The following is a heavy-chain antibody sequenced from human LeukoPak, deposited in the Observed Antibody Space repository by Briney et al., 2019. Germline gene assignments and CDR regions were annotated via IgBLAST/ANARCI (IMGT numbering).Heavy chain of an antibody. CDR1: GGSISSSSYS. V-gene: IGHV4-39*01. CDR3: ARHSSGYSYGYAHL. Sequence: SETLSLTCTVSGGSISSSSYSWGWIRQPPGKGLEWIGSIYYSGSTYYNPSLKSRVTISVDTSKNQFSLKLSSVTAADTAVYYCARHSSGYSYGYAHLWGQGTLVTVSS. J-gene: IGHJ4*02. CDR2: IYYSGST. D-gene: IGHD5-18*01.